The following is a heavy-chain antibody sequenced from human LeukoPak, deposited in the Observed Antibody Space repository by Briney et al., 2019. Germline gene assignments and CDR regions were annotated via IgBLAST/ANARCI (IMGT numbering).Heavy chain of an antibody. CDR2: IIPIFGTA. CDR1: GYTFTNNY. J-gene: IGHJ5*02. CDR3: ASNYYDSSGYYPQGWFDP. D-gene: IGHD3-22*01. V-gene: IGHV1-69*13. Sequence: SVKVSCKASGYTFTNNYLHWVRQAPGQGLEWMGGIIPIFGTANYAQKFQGRVTITADESTSTAYMELSSLRSEDTAVYYCASNYYDSSGYYPQGWFDPWGQGTLVTVSS.